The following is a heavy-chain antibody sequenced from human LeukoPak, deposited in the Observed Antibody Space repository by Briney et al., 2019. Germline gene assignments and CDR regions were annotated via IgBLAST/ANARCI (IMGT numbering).Heavy chain of an antibody. CDR1: GGSISSSSYY. V-gene: IGHV4-39*07. Sequence: PSETLSLTCTVSGGSISSSSYYWGWIRQPPGKGLEWIGSIYYSGSTYYNPSLKSRVTISVDTSKNQFSLKLSSVTAADTAVYYCARGYGAVAGNRGGYYFDYWGQGTLVTVSS. CDR3: ARGYGAVAGNRGGYYFDY. D-gene: IGHD6-19*01. J-gene: IGHJ4*02. CDR2: IYYSGST.